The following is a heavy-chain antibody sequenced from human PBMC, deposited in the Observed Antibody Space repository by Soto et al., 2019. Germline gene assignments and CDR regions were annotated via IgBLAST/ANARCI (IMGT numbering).Heavy chain of an antibody. V-gene: IGHV4-4*02. CDR3: ARARLLCFVGGIFPHYYYGMDV. J-gene: IGHJ6*02. D-gene: IGHD3-10*01. CDR1: GGSISTSNW. CDR2: IYYSGRT. Sequence: SETLSLTCAVSGGSISTSNWWSWVRQPPGKGLEWIGSIYYSGRTYYNPSLKSRVTISVDTSRIHFSLKLISVTAADTAVYYCARARLLCFVGGIFPHYYYGMDVWGQGTTVTVSS.